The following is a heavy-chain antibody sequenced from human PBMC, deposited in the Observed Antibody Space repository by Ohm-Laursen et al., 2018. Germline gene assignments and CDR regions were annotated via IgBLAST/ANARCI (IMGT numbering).Heavy chain of an antibody. V-gene: IGHV3-23*01. J-gene: IGHJ6*02. CDR3: AKKSSGSYYGMDV. Sequence: SLRLSCAASGFTFSSYAMSWVRQAPGKGLEWVSSISGPGTSTYYTGSVKGRFIISRDDSNTLYLQMDSLRAEDTAVYYCAKKSSGSYYGMDVWGQGTTVTVSS. CDR1: GFTFSSYA. CDR2: ISGPGTST. D-gene: IGHD1-26*01.